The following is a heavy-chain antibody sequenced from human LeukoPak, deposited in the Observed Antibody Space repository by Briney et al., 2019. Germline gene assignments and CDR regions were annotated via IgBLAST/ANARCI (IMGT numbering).Heavy chain of an antibody. V-gene: IGHV1-18*01. CDR1: GYSFISFA. Sequence: GASVKVSCKASGYSFISFAISWVRQAPGQGLEWMGWISAYNGNTNHAQKLQGRVTMTTDTSTSTAYMELRSLRSDDTAVYYCARTYCTNGVCYGGGFDYWGQGTLVTVSS. J-gene: IGHJ4*02. D-gene: IGHD2-8*01. CDR3: ARTYCTNGVCYGGGFDY. CDR2: ISAYNGNT.